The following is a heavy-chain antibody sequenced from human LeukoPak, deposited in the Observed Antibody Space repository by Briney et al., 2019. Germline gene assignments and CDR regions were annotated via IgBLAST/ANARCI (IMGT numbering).Heavy chain of an antibody. Sequence: GESLKISCKGSGYSFTTYWIGWVRQMPGGGLEWMGIIYPGDSDTRYSPSFQGQVTISADKSISTAYLQWSSLKASDTAMYYCARQFRDSSGYYSYYFDYWGQGTLVTVSS. D-gene: IGHD3-22*01. J-gene: IGHJ4*02. CDR1: GYSFTTYW. CDR2: IYPGDSDT. CDR3: ARQFRDSSGYYSYYFDY. V-gene: IGHV5-51*01.